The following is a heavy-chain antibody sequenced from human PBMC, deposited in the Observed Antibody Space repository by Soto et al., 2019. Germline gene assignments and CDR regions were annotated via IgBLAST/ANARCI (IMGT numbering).Heavy chain of an antibody. CDR1: GGSISSGGYY. J-gene: IGHJ3*02. CDR3: ARCEAIPYAPGFVDI. D-gene: IGHD3-3*01. Sequence: QVQLQESGPGLVKPSQTLSLTCTVSGGSISSGGYYWSWICQHPGKGLEWIGYIYYSGSTYYNPSLKSRVTISVDTSKNQFSLKLSSVTAADTAVYYCARCEAIPYAPGFVDIWGQGTMVTVSS. V-gene: IGHV4-31*03. CDR2: IYYSGST.